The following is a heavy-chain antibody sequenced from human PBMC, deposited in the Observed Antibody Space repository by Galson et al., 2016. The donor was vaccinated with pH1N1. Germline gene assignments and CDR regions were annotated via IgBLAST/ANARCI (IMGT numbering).Heavy chain of an antibody. CDR1: GFTFSTFG. CDR2: IGGSFSAGTT. V-gene: IGHV3-23*01. D-gene: IGHD4/OR15-4a*01. J-gene: IGHJ5*02. Sequence: SLRLSCAASGFTFSTFGMTWVRQAPGKGLEWVSSIGGSFSAGTTYYADSVRGRFTISRDNSRNTVYLQMDSLTAVDTAIYYCARGGAIGHNYNYGAVFSWGQGAQVTVSS. CDR3: ARGGAIGHNYNYGAVFS.